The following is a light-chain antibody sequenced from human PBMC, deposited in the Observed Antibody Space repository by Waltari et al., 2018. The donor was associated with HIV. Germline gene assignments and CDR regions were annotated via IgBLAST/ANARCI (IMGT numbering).Light chain of an antibody. CDR1: SSNIGSNT. Sequence: QSVLTQPPSASGTPGQRVTMSCSGSSSNIGSNTVNWYQQLPGTAPKFVIYSNNQRPSGVAGRFSASKSGTSASLAISGLQSEDEADYYCAAWDDSLNGVIFGGGTKLTVL. V-gene: IGLV1-44*01. J-gene: IGLJ2*01. CDR3: AAWDDSLNGVI. CDR2: SNN.